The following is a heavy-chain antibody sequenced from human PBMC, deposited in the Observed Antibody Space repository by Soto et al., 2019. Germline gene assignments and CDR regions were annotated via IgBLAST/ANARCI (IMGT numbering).Heavy chain of an antibody. V-gene: IGHV1-18*01. CDR2: ISVFNGNT. CDR3: GRDGSGGIIDS. D-gene: IGHD2-15*01. CDR1: GYTFTGYG. Sequence: QVELVQSGAEVKKPGASVKVSCKTSGYTFTGYGINWVRQAPGHGVEWMGWISVFNGNTKYGQNNQDRVIMTTDTSTSTAYMELRSLRSDDTAVYFCGRDGSGGIIDSWGQGTMLIVSS. J-gene: IGHJ3*01.